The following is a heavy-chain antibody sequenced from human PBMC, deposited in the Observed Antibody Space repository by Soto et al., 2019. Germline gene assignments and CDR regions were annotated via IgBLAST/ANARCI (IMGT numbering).Heavy chain of an antibody. V-gene: IGHV3-30*18. CDR3: AKLWGLYGIAAAGPNWVPLKIDY. CDR2: ISYDGSNK. Sequence: PGGSLRLSCAASGFTFSSYGMHWVRQAPGKGLEWVAVISYDGSNKYYADSVKGRFTISRDNSKNTLYLQMNSLRAEDTAVYYCAKLWGLYGIAAAGPNWVPLKIDYWGQGTLVTVSS. D-gene: IGHD6-13*01. J-gene: IGHJ4*02. CDR1: GFTFSSYG.